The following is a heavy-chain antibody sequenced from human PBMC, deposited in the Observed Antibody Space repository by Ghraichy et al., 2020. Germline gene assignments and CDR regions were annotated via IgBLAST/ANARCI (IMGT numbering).Heavy chain of an antibody. CDR2: VTPDGNYK. V-gene: IGHV3-7*01. Sequence: GESLRLSCAASGFTFTNSWMGWARQAPGKGPEWLANVTPDGNYKSYVDSVKGRFTISRDNAKNSLYLDMRSLTVDDTGVYYCAKGGNAWYYGGQGTLVTVSS. J-gene: IGHJ4*02. CDR3: AKGGNAWYY. CDR1: GFTFTNSW. D-gene: IGHD6-19*01.